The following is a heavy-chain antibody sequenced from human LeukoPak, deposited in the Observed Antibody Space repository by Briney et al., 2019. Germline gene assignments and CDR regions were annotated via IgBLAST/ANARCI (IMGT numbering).Heavy chain of an antibody. CDR2: ISAYNGNT. V-gene: IGHV1-18*01. J-gene: IGHJ6*03. Sequence: ASVKVSCKASGYTFPSFGISWVRQAGGQGGEGMGWISAYNGNTNYAQQLQCRVTMTTDASTSTAYMQLRSLRSDDTAVYYCARDVSDFRSFSKYYYMDVWGKGTTVTVSS. CDR1: GYTFPSFG. CDR3: ARDVSDFRSFSKYYYMDV. D-gene: IGHD3-3*01.